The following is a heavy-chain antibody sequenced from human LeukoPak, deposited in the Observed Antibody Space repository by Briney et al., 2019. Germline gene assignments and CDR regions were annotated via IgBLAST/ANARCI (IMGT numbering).Heavy chain of an antibody. D-gene: IGHD6-6*01. Sequence: SQTLSLTCAISGDSVSSNSVTWNWITQSPSRGLEWLGRTYYRSRWYFDYAVSVNSRITINPDTSKNQFSLQLNSVTLEDTAVYYCARRGPAGSSSSGMDVWGQGTTVTVSS. V-gene: IGHV6-1*01. CDR3: ARRGPAGSSSSGMDV. J-gene: IGHJ6*02. CDR1: GDSVSSNSVT. CDR2: TYYRSRWYF.